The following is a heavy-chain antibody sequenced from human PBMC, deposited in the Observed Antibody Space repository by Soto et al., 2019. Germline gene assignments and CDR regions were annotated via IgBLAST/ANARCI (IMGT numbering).Heavy chain of an antibody. CDR2: IIPIFGTA. CDR1: GGTFSSYA. CDR3: ARVDCSSTSCYYYYGMDV. V-gene: IGHV1-69*13. J-gene: IGHJ6*02. D-gene: IGHD2-2*01. Sequence: SVKVSCKASGGTFSSYAISWVRQAPGQGLEWMGGIIPIFGTANYAQKFQGRVTITADESTSTAHMELSSLRSEDTAVYYCARVDCSSTSCYYYYGMDVWGQGTTVTVSS.